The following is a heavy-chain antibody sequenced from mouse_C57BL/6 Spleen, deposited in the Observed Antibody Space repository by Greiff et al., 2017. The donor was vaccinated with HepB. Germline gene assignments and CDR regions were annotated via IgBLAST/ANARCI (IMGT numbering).Heavy chain of an antibody. V-gene: IGHV14-4*01. CDR1: GFNIKDDY. Sequence: EVKLVESGAELVRPGASVKLSCTASGFNIKDDYMHWVKQRPEQGLEWIGWIDPENGDTEYASKFQGKATITADTSSNTAYLQLSSLTSEDTAVYYCTSFPVGYWGQRTTLTVSS. CDR3: TSFPVGY. CDR2: IDPENGDT. J-gene: IGHJ2*01.